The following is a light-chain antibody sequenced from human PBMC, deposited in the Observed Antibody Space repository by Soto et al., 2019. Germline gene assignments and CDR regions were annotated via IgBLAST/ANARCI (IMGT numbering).Light chain of an antibody. J-gene: IGLJ1*01. V-gene: IGLV2-14*01. CDR1: SGDIGSYNR. CDR2: EVT. Sequence: QSALTQPASGSGSPGQSITISCTGTSGDIGSYNRVSWYQQHPGKAPKLIIYEVTDRPSGVSNRFSGSKSGNTASLTISGLQAEEEAEYYCSSYTNINTRACVFGTGTKLTV. CDR3: SSYTNINTRACV.